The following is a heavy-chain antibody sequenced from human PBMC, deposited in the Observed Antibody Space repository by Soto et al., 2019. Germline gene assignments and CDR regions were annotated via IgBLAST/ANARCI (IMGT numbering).Heavy chain of an antibody. V-gene: IGHV3-30*18. CDR3: AKEVVVVAATGAFDI. J-gene: IGHJ3*02. CDR1: GFTFSSYG. Sequence: QVQLVESGGGVVQPGRSLRLSCAASGFTFSSYGMHRVRQAPGKGLEWVAVISYDGSNKYYADSVKGRFTIYRDNSKNTLYLQMNSLRAQDTAVYYCAKEVVVVAATGAFDIWGQGTMVTVSS. D-gene: IGHD2-15*01. CDR2: ISYDGSNK.